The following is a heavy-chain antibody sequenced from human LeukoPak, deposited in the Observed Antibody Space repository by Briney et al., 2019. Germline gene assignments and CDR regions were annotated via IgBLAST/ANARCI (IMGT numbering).Heavy chain of an antibody. CDR3: AELGITTIGGV. D-gene: IGHD3-10*02. J-gene: IGHJ6*04. V-gene: IGHV3-11*04. CDR1: GFTVSSNY. Sequence: GSLRLSCAASGFTVSSNYMSWVRQAPGKGLEWVSYISSSGSTIYYADSVKGRFTISRDNAKNSLYLQMNSLRAEDTAVYYCAELGITTIGGVWGKGTTVTISS. CDR2: ISSSGSTI.